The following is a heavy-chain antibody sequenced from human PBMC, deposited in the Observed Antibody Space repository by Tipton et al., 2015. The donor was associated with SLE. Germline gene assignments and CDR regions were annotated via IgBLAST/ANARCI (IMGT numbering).Heavy chain of an antibody. CDR3: ARGIVAAFYY. CDR1: GGSIGSGGYS. D-gene: IGHD2/OR15-2a*01. Sequence: TLSLTCAVSGGSIGSGGYSWNWIRQPPGKGLEWIGYVYHSGSAYYNPSLKSRVTISVDTSKNQFSLKLSSVTAADTAVYYCARGIVAAFYYWGQGTLVTVSS. V-gene: IGHV4-30-2*01. CDR2: VYHSGSA. J-gene: IGHJ4*02.